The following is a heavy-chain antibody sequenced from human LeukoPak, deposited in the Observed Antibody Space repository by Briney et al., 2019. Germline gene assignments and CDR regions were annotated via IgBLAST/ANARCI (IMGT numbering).Heavy chain of an antibody. CDR1: GYTFTSYY. D-gene: IGHD3-22*01. J-gene: IGHJ3*02. CDR3: ARTGRSLYYYDSSGPGAFDI. Sequence: VASVKVSCKASGYTFTSYYMHWVRQAPGQGLEWMGIINPSGGSTSYAQKFQGRVTMTRDMSTSTVYMELSSLRSEDTAVYYCARTGRSLYYYDSSGPGAFDIWGQGTMVTVSS. V-gene: IGHV1-46*01. CDR2: INPSGGST.